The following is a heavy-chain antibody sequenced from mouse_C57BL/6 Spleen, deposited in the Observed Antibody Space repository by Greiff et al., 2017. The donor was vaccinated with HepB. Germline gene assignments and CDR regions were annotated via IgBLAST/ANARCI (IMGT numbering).Heavy chain of an antibody. V-gene: IGHV1-64*01. CDR2: IHPNSGST. D-gene: IGHD2-14*01. CDR1: GYTFTSYW. CDR3: ARGEIGGGAMDY. Sequence: QVQLQQPGAELVKPGASVMLSCKASGYTFTSYWMHWVKQRPGQGLEWIGMIHPNSGSTNYNEKFKSKATLTVDKSSSTAYMQLSSLTSEDSAVYYCARGEIGGGAMDYWGQGTSVTVSS. J-gene: IGHJ4*01.